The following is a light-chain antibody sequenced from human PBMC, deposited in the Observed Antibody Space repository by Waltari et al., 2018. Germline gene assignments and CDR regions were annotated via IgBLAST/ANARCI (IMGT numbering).Light chain of an antibody. CDR1: TSDIGGYDY. V-gene: IGLV2-14*03. J-gene: IGLJ1*01. Sequence: QSALTQPAAVSGSPGQSITISCTGSTSDIGGYDYVSWYKQHQGQAPKVIIFDVCRRPSGVSVRFSGSKSGNTASLTISGLQAEDEADYYCSAFTNSATLVFGPGTKVSVL. CDR3: SAFTNSATLV. CDR2: DVC.